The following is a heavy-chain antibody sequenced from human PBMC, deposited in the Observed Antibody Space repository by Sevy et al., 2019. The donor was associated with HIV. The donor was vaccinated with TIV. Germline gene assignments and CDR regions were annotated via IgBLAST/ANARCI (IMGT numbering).Heavy chain of an antibody. D-gene: IGHD2-21*01. V-gene: IGHV1-18*01. CDR1: GYTFSNYG. CDR2: ISLFNNKT. Sequence: ASVKVSCKASGYTFSNYGIRWVRQAPGQGLEWMGWISLFNNKTNYAQKFQGRVSLTSDTSATTAYMEVTSLRSDDTAVYYCARDRVHDWGEGWFDPWGQGTLVTVSS. J-gene: IGHJ5*02. CDR3: ARDRVHDWGEGWFDP.